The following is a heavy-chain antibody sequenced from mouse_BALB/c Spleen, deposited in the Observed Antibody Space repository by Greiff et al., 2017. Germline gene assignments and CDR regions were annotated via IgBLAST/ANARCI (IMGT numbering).Heavy chain of an antibody. V-gene: IGHV2-2*02. J-gene: IGHJ3*01. Sequence: VKLVESGPGLVQPSQSLSITCTVSGFSLTSYGVHWVRQSPGKGLEWLGVIWSGGSTDYNAAFISRLSISKDNSKSQVFFKMNSLQANDTAIYYCATNYYGSSYVFAYWGQGTLVTVSA. CDR1: GFSLTSYG. CDR3: ATNYYGSSYVFAY. CDR2: IWSGGST. D-gene: IGHD1-1*01.